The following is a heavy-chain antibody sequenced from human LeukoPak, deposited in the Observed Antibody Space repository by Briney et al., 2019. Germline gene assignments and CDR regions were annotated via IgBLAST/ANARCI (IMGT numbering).Heavy chain of an antibody. Sequence: GGSLRLSCAASGFTFSSYGMHWVRQAPGKGLEWVAVISYDGSNKYYADSVKGRFTISRDNSKNTLYLQMNSLRAEDTAVYYCARGPRMEGLDYWGQGTLVTVSS. CDR1: GFTFSSYG. D-gene: IGHD3-3*01. CDR3: ARGPRMEGLDY. CDR2: ISYDGSNK. J-gene: IGHJ4*02. V-gene: IGHV3-30*19.